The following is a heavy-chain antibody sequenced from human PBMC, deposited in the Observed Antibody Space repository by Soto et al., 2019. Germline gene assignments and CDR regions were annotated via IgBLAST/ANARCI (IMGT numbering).Heavy chain of an antibody. Sequence: QVQLVESGGGVVQPGRSLRLSCAASGFTFRSYGMHWVRQAPGKGLEWVAIISYDGRNKQYADSVKGRFTISRDNSKNTLYLQMNSLRAEDTAVYYCATVGSSSWYAPPKVGSLYGMDVWGQGTTVTVSS. CDR1: GFTFRSYG. D-gene: IGHD6-13*01. V-gene: IGHV3-30*03. J-gene: IGHJ6*02. CDR2: ISYDGRNK. CDR3: ATVGSSSWYAPPKVGSLYGMDV.